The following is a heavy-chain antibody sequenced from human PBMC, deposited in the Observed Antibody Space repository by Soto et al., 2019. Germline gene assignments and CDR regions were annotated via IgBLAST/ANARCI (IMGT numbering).Heavy chain of an antibody. D-gene: IGHD6-13*01. CDR1: GGTFSSYA. Sequence: KVSFKASGGTFSSYAISWVRQAPGQGLEWMGGIIPIFGTASYAQKFQGRVTITADKSTSTAYMELSSLRSEDTAVYYCARDGDSSSWYVDFDYWGQGTLVTVSS. V-gene: IGHV1-69*06. CDR3: ARDGDSSSWYVDFDY. J-gene: IGHJ4*02. CDR2: IIPIFGTA.